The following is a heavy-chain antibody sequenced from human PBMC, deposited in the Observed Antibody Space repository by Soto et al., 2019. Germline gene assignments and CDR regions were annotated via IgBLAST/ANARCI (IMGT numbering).Heavy chain of an antibody. Sequence: QVQLVQSGGGLVEPGGSLRLSCAASGFKFPDYHMTWIRQAQGKGLEWISYINSRGTYTTYADSVRGRFTASRDNAKNSLYLQMDSLTGEDTAVYYCACVAPTIFGAEFHQNLVDVWGQGNMVTVAS. CDR1: GFKFPDYH. CDR2: INSRGTYT. J-gene: IGHJ6*02. V-gene: IGHV3-11*06. CDR3: ACVAPTIFGAEFHQNLVDV. D-gene: IGHD3-3*01.